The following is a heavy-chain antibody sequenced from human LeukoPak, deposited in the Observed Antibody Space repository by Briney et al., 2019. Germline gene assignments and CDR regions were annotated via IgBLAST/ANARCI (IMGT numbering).Heavy chain of an antibody. J-gene: IGHJ3*02. CDR2: IYYSGST. D-gene: IGHD5-12*01. CDR3: AREGWVATTIDAFDI. Sequence: SETLSLTCTVSGGSISSYYWSWIRQPPGKGLEWIGYIYYSGSTNYNPSLKSRVTISVDTSKNQFSLKLSSVTAADTAVYYCAREGWVATTIDAFDIWGQGTMVTVSS. CDR1: GGSISSYY. V-gene: IGHV4-59*12.